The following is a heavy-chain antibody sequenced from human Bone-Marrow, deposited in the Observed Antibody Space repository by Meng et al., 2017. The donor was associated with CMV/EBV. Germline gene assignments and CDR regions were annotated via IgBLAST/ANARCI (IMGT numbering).Heavy chain of an antibody. CDR1: GGTFSSYA. D-gene: IGHD2-15*01. Sequence: SVKVSCKASGGTFSSYAISWVRQARGQRLEWIGWIVVGSGNTNYAQKFQERVTITRDMSTSTAYMELSSLRSEDTAVYYCAAAAAEHDAFDIWGQGTMVTVSS. J-gene: IGHJ3*02. V-gene: IGHV1-58*02. CDR2: IVVGSGNT. CDR3: AAAAAEHDAFDI.